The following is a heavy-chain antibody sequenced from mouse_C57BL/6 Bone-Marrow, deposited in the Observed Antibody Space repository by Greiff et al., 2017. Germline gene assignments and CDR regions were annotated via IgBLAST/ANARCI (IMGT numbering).Heavy chain of an antibody. CDR3: ARSYDYDYALEY. CDR2: INPNDGTT. J-gene: IGHJ4*01. CDR1: GYSFTDYN. Sequence: VQLKQSGPELVKPGASVKISCKASGYSFTDYNMNWVKQSNGKSLEWIGVINPNDGTTRYNPKFKGKATLTVDTSSSTSYMQLNSLTSEDSAVYYCARSYDYDYALEYWGQGTSVTVTA. D-gene: IGHD2-4*01. V-gene: IGHV1-39*01.